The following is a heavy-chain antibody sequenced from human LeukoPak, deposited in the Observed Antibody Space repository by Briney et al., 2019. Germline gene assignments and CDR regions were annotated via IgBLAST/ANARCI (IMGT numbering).Heavy chain of an antibody. D-gene: IGHD3-9*01. CDR1: GGSISSYY. V-gene: IGHV4-39*01. CDR3: ARHNYDILTGYPYPYFDY. J-gene: IGHJ4*02. CDR2: IYYSGST. Sequence: SETLSLTCTVYGGSISSYYWGWIRQPPGKGLEWIGSIYYSGSTYYNPSLKSRVTISVDTSKNQFSLKLSSVTAADTAVYYCARHNYDILTGYPYPYFDYWGQGTLVTVSS.